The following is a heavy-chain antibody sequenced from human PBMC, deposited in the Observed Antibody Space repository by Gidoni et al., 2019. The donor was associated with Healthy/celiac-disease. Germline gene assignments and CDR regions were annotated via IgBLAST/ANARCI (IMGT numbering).Heavy chain of an antibody. CDR2: IIAIFGTA. J-gene: IGHJ4*02. CDR1: GGTFSSYA. Sequence: CKAPGGTFSSYAISWVRQAPGHGLEWMGGIIAIFGTANYAQKFQGRVTITADESTSTAYMELSSLRSEDTDVYYCARVEGLWLPFDYWGQGTLVTVSS. V-gene: IGHV1-69*01. CDR3: ARVEGLWLPFDY. D-gene: IGHD5-18*01.